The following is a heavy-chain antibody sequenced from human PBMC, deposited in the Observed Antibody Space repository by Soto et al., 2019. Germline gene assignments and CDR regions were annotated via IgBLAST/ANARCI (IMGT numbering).Heavy chain of an antibody. D-gene: IGHD5-18*01. V-gene: IGHV4-59*12. J-gene: IGHJ4*02. CDR2: IYSRGST. Sequence: SETLSLTCTVSGGSISSYFWSWIRQPPGKGLEWIGYIYSRGSTNYNPSLKSRLTISVDTSKNQFSLKLTSVTAADTAVYYCARAGTAMVHLDYWGQGTLVTVST. CDR3: ARAGTAMVHLDY. CDR1: GGSISSYF.